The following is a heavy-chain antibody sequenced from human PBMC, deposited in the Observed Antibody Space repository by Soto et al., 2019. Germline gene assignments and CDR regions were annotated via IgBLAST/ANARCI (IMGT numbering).Heavy chain of an antibody. CDR3: ARDPPNCSSTSCRVPSKEDDDY. Sequence: ASVKVSCKASGYTFTGYYMHWVRQAPGQGLEWMGWINPNSGGTNYAQKFQGRVTMTRDTSISTAYMELSRLRSDDTAVYYCARDPPNCSSTSCRVPSKEDDDYWGQGTLVTVSS. J-gene: IGHJ4*02. V-gene: IGHV1-2*02. CDR1: GYTFTGYY. D-gene: IGHD2-2*01. CDR2: INPNSGGT.